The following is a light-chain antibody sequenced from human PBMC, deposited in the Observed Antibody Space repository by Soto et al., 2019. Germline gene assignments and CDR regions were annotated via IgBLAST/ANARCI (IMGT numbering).Light chain of an antibody. V-gene: IGKV1-39*01. J-gene: IGKJ3*01. CDR3: QQSYSTPFT. CDR2: AAS. CDR1: QSISSY. Sequence: DIQMTQSPSSLSASVGDRVTITCRASQSISSYLNWYQQKPGKAPKLLIYAASSLQSGVTSRSSGSGSGTDFTLTISSLQPEDFATYYCQQSYSTPFTFGPGTKVDIK.